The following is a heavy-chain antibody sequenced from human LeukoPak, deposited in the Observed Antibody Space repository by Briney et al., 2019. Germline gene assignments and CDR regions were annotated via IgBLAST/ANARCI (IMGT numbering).Heavy chain of an antibody. Sequence: PSETLSLTCTVSGGSISSSSYYWGWIRQPPGKGLEWIGSIDYSGSTYYSPSLKSRVTISVDTSKNQFSLKLSSVTAADTAVYYCARRLRVRGPPRGWFDPWGQGTLVTVSS. CDR1: GGSISSSSYY. V-gene: IGHV4-39*07. J-gene: IGHJ5*02. D-gene: IGHD3-10*01. CDR3: ARRLRVRGPPRGWFDP. CDR2: IDYSGST.